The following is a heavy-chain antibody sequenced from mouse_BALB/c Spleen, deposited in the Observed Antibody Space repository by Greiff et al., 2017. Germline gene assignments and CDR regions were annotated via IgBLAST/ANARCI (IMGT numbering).Heavy chain of an antibody. D-gene: IGHD1-1*02. Sequence: VQLQESGAELVRPGASVTLSCKASGYTFTDYEMHWVKQTPVHGLEWIGAIDPETGGTAYNQKFKGKATLTADKSSSTAYMELRSLTSEDSAVYYCTRDPYGGNSWFAYWGQGTLVTVSA. CDR2: IDPETGGT. CDR1: GYTFTDYE. CDR3: TRDPYGGNSWFAY. J-gene: IGHJ3*01. V-gene: IGHV1-15*01.